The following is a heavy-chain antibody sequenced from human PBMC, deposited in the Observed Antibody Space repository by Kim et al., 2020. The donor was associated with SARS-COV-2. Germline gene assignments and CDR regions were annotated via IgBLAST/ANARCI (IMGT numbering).Heavy chain of an antibody. CDR1: GGSMNSRVFY. D-gene: IGHD2-15*01. J-gene: IGHJ3*02. Sequence: SETLSLTCTVSGGSMNSRVFYWSWIRQHPGKGLEWIGYIFYSGRTYYNPSLKSRVTMSVDTSKNQFSLILMSMSVADTAMYYCARDCSEGSCYPDPFNIWGQGIMVTVSS. CDR2: IFYSGRT. CDR3: ARDCSEGSCYPDPFNI. V-gene: IGHV4-31*03.